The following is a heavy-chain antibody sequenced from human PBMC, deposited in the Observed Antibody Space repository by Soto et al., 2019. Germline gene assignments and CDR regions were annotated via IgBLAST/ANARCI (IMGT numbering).Heavy chain of an antibody. CDR2: VSYSGKT. CDR3: ARALGGRTLSWFYFDK. D-gene: IGHD2-15*01. CDR1: GCSLSSRWYY. J-gene: IGHJ4*02. V-gene: IGHV4-61*01. Sequence: SETLSLTCPFAGCSLSSRWYYLPWIHPPPGKTLEWIGHVSYSGKTDLNPSLRGRVTLSRDTSKNQFSLRLTSVTAADSAVYYCARALGGRTLSWFYFDKWGQGAGVNVSA.